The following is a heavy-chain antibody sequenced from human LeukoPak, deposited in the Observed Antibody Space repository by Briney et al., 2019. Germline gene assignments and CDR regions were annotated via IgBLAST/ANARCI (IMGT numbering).Heavy chain of an antibody. Sequence: GGSLRLSCAASGFTFSSYSMNWVRQAPEKGLEWVSSISTSSLYIYYADSVKGRFTISRDNARNSVYLEMNSLRAEDRAVYYCASQGSGYDSPIDYWGQGTLVTVSS. J-gene: IGHJ4*02. D-gene: IGHD5-12*01. V-gene: IGHV3-21*01. CDR3: ASQGSGYDSPIDY. CDR2: ISTSSLYI. CDR1: GFTFSSYS.